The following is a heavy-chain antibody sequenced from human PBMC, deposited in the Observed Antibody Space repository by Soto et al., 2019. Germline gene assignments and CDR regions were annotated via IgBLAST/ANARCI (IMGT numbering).Heavy chain of an antibody. D-gene: IGHD1-1*01. J-gene: IGHJ5*02. CDR1: GDSVSSNSAA. CDR2: TYYRSRWNN. Sequence: PSETLSLTCAISGDSVSSNSAAWNWIRQSPSRGLEWLGRTYYRSRWNNDYAMSLQGRLTIKADTSKNQFSLQLSSVTPEDTALYYSALGTGQLNWFDPWGQGTLVTVSS. V-gene: IGHV6-1*01. CDR3: ALGTGQLNWFDP.